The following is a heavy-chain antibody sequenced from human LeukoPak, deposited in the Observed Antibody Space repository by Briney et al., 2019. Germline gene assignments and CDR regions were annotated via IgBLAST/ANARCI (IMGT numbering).Heavy chain of an antibody. CDR3: ARGPIDSSGYYFPFDY. CDR1: GGSFSGYY. Sequence: PSETLSLTRAVYGGSFSGYYWSWIRQPPGKGLEWIGEINHSGSTNYNPSLKSRVTISVDTSKNQFSLKLSSVTAAGTAVYYCARGPIDSSGYYFPFDYWGQGTLVTVSS. D-gene: IGHD3-22*01. J-gene: IGHJ4*02. V-gene: IGHV4-34*01. CDR2: INHSGST.